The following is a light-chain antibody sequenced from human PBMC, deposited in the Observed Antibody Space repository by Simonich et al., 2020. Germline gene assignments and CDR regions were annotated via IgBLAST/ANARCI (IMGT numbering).Light chain of an antibody. Sequence: AIQLTQSPSSLSASLGARVTITCRASQGISISLAWYQQKPGKAPNRLTYDASSLESGVPSRFRGSGSGTEFTLTISSLQPDDFATYYCQQYNSYSRTFGQGTKVEIK. J-gene: IGKJ1*01. CDR1: QGISIS. CDR2: DAS. V-gene: IGKV1-13*02. CDR3: QQYNSYSRT.